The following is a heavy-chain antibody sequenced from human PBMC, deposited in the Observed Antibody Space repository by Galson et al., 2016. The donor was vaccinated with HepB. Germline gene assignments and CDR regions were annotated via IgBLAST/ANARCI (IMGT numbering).Heavy chain of an antibody. V-gene: IGHV3-48*03. CDR1: GFSFGSHS. CDR3: ARAYGGNLMFEF. Sequence: SLRLSCAASGFSFGSHSMNWVRQSAVKGLEWLAYISSTSSTIYYAASVRGRFTVSRDNAKDSQFLQMNSLTGEDTAIYYCARAYGGNLMFEFWGQGVLVTVSS. J-gene: IGHJ4*02. CDR2: ISSTSSTI. D-gene: IGHD4-23*01.